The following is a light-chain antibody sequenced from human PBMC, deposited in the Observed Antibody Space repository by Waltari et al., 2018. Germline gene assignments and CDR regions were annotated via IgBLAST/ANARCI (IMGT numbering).Light chain of an antibody. V-gene: IGLV1-44*01. CDR3: ATWDRSLNGWM. CDR1: SSNLGSHF. CDR2: YTN. Sequence: QSVLTQPPSASGTRGQRVTVSCSGCSSNLGSHFVNWSQHLPGTAPKLLIYYTNQRPSGVPDRFSGSKSGASAFLAISGLQSEDEADYYCATWDRSLNGWMFGGGTKLTVL. J-gene: IGLJ3*02.